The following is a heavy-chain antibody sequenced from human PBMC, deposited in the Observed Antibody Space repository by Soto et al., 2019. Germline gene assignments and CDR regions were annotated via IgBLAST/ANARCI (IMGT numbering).Heavy chain of an antibody. CDR1: GGSISSSSYY. CDR2: IYYSGST. V-gene: IGHV4-39*01. D-gene: IGHD6-19*01. CDR3: ARQKSGQWLVLLAFDI. J-gene: IGHJ3*02. Sequence: QLQLQESGPGLVKPSETLSRTCTVSGGSISSSSYYWGWIRQPPGKGLEWIGSIYYSGSTYYNPSLKSRVTISVDTSKNQFSLNLGSVTAADTAVYYCARQKSGQWLVLLAFDIWGQGTMVTVSS.